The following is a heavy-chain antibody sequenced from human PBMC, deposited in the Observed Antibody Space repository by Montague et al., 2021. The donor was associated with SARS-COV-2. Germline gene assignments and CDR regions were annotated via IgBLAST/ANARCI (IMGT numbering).Heavy chain of an antibody. Sequence: SETLSLTCTVSSASINNDIYYWGWIRQPPGKGPEWIGGSRYGGTSYYNPSLKSRVTISIDTSKNQCSLTMTAVTAADTAVYFCARQDIQLRFELWGRGTLVTVSS. D-gene: IGHD1-1*01. V-gene: IGHV4-39*01. CDR3: ARQDIQLRFEL. CDR2: SRYGGTS. J-gene: IGHJ2*01. CDR1: SASINNDIYY.